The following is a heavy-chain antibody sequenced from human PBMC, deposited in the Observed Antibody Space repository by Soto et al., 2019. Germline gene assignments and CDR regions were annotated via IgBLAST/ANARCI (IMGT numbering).Heavy chain of an antibody. J-gene: IGHJ4*02. CDR2: IIPIFGTA. D-gene: IGHD5-18*01. CDR3: ARGGVDTAMVGFYYFDY. V-gene: IGHV1-69*01. CDR1: GGTFSSYA. Sequence: QVQLVQSGAEVKKPGSSVKVSCKASGGTFSSYAISWVRQAPGQGLEWMGGIIPIFGTANYAQKFQGRVTITADESTSTAYMELSSLRSEDPAVYYCARGGVDTAMVGFYYFDYWGQGTLVTVSS.